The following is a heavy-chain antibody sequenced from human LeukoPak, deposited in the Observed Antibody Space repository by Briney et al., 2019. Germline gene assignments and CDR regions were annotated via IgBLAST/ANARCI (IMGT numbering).Heavy chain of an antibody. V-gene: IGHV3-30*18. CDR1: GYTFTSYG. Sequence: SCKASGYTFTSYGISWVRQAPGKGLEWVAVISYDGSNKYYADSVKGRFTISRDNSKNTLYLQMNSLRAEDTAVYYCAKDLLSGYSYGYPDAFDIWGQGTMVTVSS. CDR3: AKDLLSGYSYGYPDAFDI. J-gene: IGHJ3*02. CDR2: ISYDGSNK. D-gene: IGHD5-18*01.